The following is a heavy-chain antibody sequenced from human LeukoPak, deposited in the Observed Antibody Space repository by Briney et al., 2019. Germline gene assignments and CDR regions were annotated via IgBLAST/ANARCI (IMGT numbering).Heavy chain of an antibody. D-gene: IGHD6-13*01. CDR3: ARGSGSSSWYAHFDY. CDR2: IRYDGNDK. J-gene: IGHJ4*02. V-gene: IGHV3-30*02. CDR1: GFTFSSYG. Sequence: GGSLRLSCAASGFTFSSYGMHWVRQAPGKGLEWVAFIRYDGNDKYYADSVKGRFTISRDNAKNSLYLQMNSLRAEDTAVYYCARGSGSSSWYAHFDYWGQGTLVTVSS.